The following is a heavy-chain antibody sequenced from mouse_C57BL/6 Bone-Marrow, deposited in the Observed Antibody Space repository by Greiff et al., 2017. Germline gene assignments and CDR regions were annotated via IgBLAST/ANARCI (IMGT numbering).Heavy chain of an antibody. Sequence: VQLQESGPGLVKPSQSLFLTCSITGFPITSGYYWIWIRQSPGKPLEWMGYITHSGETFYNPSLQSPISITRETSKNQFFLQLNSVTTEDTAMYYCAEGDGYYSPWFAYWGQGTLVTVSA. D-gene: IGHD2-3*01. V-gene: IGHV12-3*01. CDR2: ITHSGET. CDR3: AEGDGYYSPWFAY. J-gene: IGHJ3*01. CDR1: GFPITSGYY.